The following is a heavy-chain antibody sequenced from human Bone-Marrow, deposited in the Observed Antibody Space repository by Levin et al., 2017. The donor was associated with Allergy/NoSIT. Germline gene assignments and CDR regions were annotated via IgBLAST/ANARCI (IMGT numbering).Heavy chain of an antibody. CDR3: ARDSLEDRGFGVVYDYGMDF. CDR1: GFTVSSNY. D-gene: IGHD3-10*01. V-gene: IGHV3-53*01. CDR2: IYSGGST. Sequence: AGGSLRLSCAASGFTVSSNYMSWVRQAPGKGLEWVSVIYSGGSTYYADSVKGRFTISRDNSKNTLYLQMNSLRAEDTAVYYCARDSLEDRGFGVVYDYGMDFWGQGTTVTVSS. J-gene: IGHJ6*02.